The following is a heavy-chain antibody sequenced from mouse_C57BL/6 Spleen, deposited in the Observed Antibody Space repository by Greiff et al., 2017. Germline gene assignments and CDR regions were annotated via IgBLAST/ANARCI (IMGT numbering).Heavy chain of an antibody. Sequence: QVQLQQSGAELVRPGTSVKVSCKASGYAFTNYLIEWVKQRPGQGLEWIGVINPGSGGTNYNEKFKGKATLTADKSSSTAYMQLSSLTSEDSAVYFCARKGYSNSYAMDYWGKGTSVTVSS. CDR2: INPGSGGT. J-gene: IGHJ4*01. D-gene: IGHD2-5*01. V-gene: IGHV1-54*01. CDR3: ARKGYSNSYAMDY. CDR1: GYAFTNYL.